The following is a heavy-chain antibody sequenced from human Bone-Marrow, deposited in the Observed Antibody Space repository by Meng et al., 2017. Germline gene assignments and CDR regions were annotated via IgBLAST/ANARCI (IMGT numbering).Heavy chain of an antibody. J-gene: IGHJ4*02. CDR2: IYSSGST. CDR3: ARGYSSGRYHFDY. CDR1: GGSITSYY. Sequence: SETLSLTCTVSGGSITSYYWSWIRQPAGKGLEWIGRIYSSGSTNYNPSLKSRLTMSIDTSKNQFSLKVNSVTAADTTVYCCARGYSSGRYHFDYWGQGTLVTVSS. V-gene: IGHV4-4*07. D-gene: IGHD6-19*01.